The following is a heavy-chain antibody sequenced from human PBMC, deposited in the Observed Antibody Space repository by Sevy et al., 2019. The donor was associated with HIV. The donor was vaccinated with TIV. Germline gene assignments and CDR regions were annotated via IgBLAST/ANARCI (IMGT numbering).Heavy chain of an antibody. CDR1: GFTPSTYG. Sequence: GGSLRLSCAASGFTPSTYGMHRVRQAPGKGLEWVAVIGYDGSNIYYADSVKGRFTISRDNSKNTLFLQMDSLRAEDTAIYYCARDPRMYGDYLLAYFDYWGQGTLVTVSS. D-gene: IGHD2-8*01. V-gene: IGHV3-33*01. CDR3: ARDPRMYGDYLLAYFDY. J-gene: IGHJ4*02. CDR2: IGYDGSNI.